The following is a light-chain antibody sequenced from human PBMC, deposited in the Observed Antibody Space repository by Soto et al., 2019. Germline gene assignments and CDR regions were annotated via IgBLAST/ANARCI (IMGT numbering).Light chain of an antibody. Sequence: QSALTQPRSVSGSPGQSVTVSCTGTSSDVGGYKSVSWYQQHPGKAPKFIIYDVNKRPSGVPDRFSGSKSGNTASLTISGLQAEDEADYYCCSYAGSYTWVFGGGTKVTVL. V-gene: IGLV2-11*01. CDR2: DVN. CDR1: SSDVGGYKS. J-gene: IGLJ3*02. CDR3: CSYAGSYTWV.